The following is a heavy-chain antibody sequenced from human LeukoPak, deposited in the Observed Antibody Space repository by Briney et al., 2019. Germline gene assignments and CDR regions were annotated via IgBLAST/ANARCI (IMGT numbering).Heavy chain of an antibody. CDR1: GDSITNSNYF. V-gene: IGHV4-61*05. CDR2: IYYSGST. CDR3: ARGGALRFLHYYYGMDV. Sequence: SETLSLTCTVSGDSITNSNYFWGWIRQPPGQGLEWIGYIYYSGSTNYNPSLKSRVTISVDTSKNQFSLKLSSVTAADTAVYYCARGGALRFLHYYYGMDVWGQGTTVTVSS. J-gene: IGHJ6*02. D-gene: IGHD3-3*01.